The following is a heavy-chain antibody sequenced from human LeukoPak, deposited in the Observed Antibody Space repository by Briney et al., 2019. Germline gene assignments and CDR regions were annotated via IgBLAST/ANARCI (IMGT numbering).Heavy chain of an antibody. Sequence: SETLSLTCTVSGGSISSGAYYWSWIRQPPGKGLEWIGYIYYSGSTYYNPSLKSRVTISVDTSKNQFSLKLSSVTAADTAVYYCARAARPAGVGHDYWGQGTLVTVSS. CDR2: IYYSGST. CDR1: GGSISSGAYY. CDR3: ARAARPAGVGHDY. V-gene: IGHV4-30-4*01. J-gene: IGHJ4*02. D-gene: IGHD6-6*01.